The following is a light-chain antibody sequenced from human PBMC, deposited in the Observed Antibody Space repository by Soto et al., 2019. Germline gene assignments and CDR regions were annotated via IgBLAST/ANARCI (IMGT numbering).Light chain of an antibody. CDR1: SSNIGGNY. Sequence: QSVLTQPPSVSAAPGQRVTISCSGSSSNIGGNYVSWYQVVPRTAPKLLIYDNRKRHSGVPDRFSGSKSGTSATLGIADLHAGDEAHYYCGTWDINLDTVVFGGGTKLTVL. V-gene: IGLV1-51*01. CDR2: DNR. CDR3: GTWDINLDTVV. J-gene: IGLJ2*01.